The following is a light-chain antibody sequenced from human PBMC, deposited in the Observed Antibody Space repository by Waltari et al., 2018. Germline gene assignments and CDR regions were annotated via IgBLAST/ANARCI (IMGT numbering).Light chain of an antibody. CDR3: QSSDRTEQRV. CDR1: SGSIASNY. V-gene: IGLV6-57*04. CDR2: EDY. J-gene: IGLJ3*02. Sequence: NFMLTQPLSVSESPGKTVTISCTRSSGSIASNYVQWFQQRPGSAPSTVIYEDYQRPSGVPDRFSGSIDTSSNSASLTISGLKTEDEADYYCQSSDRTEQRVFGGGTKLTVL.